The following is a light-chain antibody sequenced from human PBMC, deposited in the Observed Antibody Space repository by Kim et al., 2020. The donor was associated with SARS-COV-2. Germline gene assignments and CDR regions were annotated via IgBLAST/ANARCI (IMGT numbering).Light chain of an antibody. CDR1: QDINYY. CDR2: AAS. J-gene: IGKJ1*01. V-gene: IGKV1-17*03. Sequence: ASLGDRVTLTCRASQDINYYLAWFQQKPGQVPKRLIYAASTLQIGVPSRFSGSGSGTEFTLTISNLQPEDSATYYCLQHNSYPRTFGQGTKVDIK. CDR3: LQHNSYPRT.